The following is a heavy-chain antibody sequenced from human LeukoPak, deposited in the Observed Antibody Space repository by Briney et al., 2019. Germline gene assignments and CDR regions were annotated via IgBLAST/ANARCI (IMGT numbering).Heavy chain of an antibody. D-gene: IGHD6-6*01. Sequence: PSETLSLTHTVCCGSLNGYFWRWIRQSPEKGLEWIGYIYYSGSTNYNPSLKSRVTISLDTSRNHFSLKLTSVTAADTAFYFCARATYTSTWSKIDSWGQGIVVTVSS. CDR1: CGSLNGYF. CDR3: ARATYTSTWSKIDS. CDR2: IYYSGST. V-gene: IGHV4-59*01. J-gene: IGHJ4*02.